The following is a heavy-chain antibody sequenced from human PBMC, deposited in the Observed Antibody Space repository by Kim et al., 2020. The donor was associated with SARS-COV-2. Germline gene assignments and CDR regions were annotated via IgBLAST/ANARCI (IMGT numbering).Heavy chain of an antibody. CDR3: ARELRTNYDILTGYYSGYDADY. J-gene: IGHJ4*02. CDR1: GYTFTSYA. D-gene: IGHD3-9*01. V-gene: IGHV1-3*01. CDR2: INAGNGNT. Sequence: ASVKVSCKASGYTFTSYAMHWVRQAPGQRLEWMGWINAGNGNTKYSQKFQGRVTITRDTSASTAYMELSSLRSEDTAVYYCARELRTNYDILTGYYSGYDADYWGQGTLVTVSS.